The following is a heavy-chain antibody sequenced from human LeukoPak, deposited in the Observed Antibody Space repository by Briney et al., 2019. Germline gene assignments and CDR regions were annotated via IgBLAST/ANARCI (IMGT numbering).Heavy chain of an antibody. Sequence: GGSLRLSCAASGFIFSSQFMSWVRQAPGKGLEWVSAVSGGGGSTYYAASVKGRFTISRDNSKNTLYLQMSSLRAEDTAVYYCGKHPSSGRFHYFDYWGQGILVTVSS. CDR3: GKHPSSGRFHYFDY. V-gene: IGHV3-23*01. CDR2: VSGGGGST. D-gene: IGHD6-19*01. CDR1: GFIFSSQF. J-gene: IGHJ4*02.